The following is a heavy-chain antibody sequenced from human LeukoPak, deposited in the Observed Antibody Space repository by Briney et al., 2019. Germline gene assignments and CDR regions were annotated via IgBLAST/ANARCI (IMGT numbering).Heavy chain of an antibody. Sequence: PLETLSLTCTVSGGSNYWSWIRQPPGKGLEWIGYIYYIGTTSYNPSLKSRVTISVDTSKNQFSLKLTSVTAADTAVYFCARGYNWNPYYFDYWGRGTLVTVSS. CDR2: IYYIGTT. V-gene: IGHV4-59*01. J-gene: IGHJ4*02. D-gene: IGHD1-20*01. CDR3: ARGYNWNPYYFDY. CDR1: GGSNY.